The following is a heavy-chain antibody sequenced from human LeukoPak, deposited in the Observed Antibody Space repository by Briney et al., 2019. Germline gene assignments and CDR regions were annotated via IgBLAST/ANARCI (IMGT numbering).Heavy chain of an antibody. CDR2: IYTSGST. CDR3: ARDTRRRDSGDAFDI. Sequence: PSETLSLTCTVSGGSISSYYWSWIRQPAGKGLEWIGRIYTSGSTNYNPSLKSRVTMSVDTSKNQFSLKLSSVTAADTAVYYCARDTRRRDSGDAFDIWGQGTMVTVSS. J-gene: IGHJ3*02. V-gene: IGHV4-4*07. D-gene: IGHD6-25*01. CDR1: GGSISSYY.